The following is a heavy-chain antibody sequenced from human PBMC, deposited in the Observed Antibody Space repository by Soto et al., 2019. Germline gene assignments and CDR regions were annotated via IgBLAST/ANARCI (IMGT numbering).Heavy chain of an antibody. CDR3: ARDRGRTDFWSGYLV. V-gene: IGHV3-30-3*01. Sequence: AESLRLSCAASGFTFSSYAMHWVRQAPGKGLEWVAVISYDGSNKYYADSVKGRFTISRDNSKNTLYLQMNSLRAEDTAVYYCARDRGRTDFWSGYLVWGQGTLVTVSS. CDR2: ISYDGSNK. D-gene: IGHD3-3*01. CDR1: GFTFSSYA. J-gene: IGHJ4*02.